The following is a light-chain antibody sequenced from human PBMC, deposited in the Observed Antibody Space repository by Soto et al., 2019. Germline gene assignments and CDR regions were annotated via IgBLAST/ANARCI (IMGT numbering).Light chain of an antibody. Sequence: QSVLTQSPSASAYLGASVNLTCTLSSGHSSYAIAWHQQQPEKGPRYLMKLNSDGSHSKGDGIPDRFSGSSSGAERYLTISSLQSEDEADYYCQTWGTGIRVFGGGTKVTVL. CDR3: QTWGTGIRV. V-gene: IGLV4-69*01. CDR1: SGHSSYA. CDR2: LNSDGSH. J-gene: IGLJ3*02.